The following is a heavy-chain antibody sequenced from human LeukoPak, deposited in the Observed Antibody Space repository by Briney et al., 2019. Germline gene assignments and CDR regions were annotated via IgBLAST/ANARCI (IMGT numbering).Heavy chain of an antibody. CDR3: TRDQATFDI. Sequence: ASVKVSCKASGFTFTTYVSWVRQAPGKGLEWMGWIRGDNGATFYAHELRGRLTMTTDTSTSTVYMELRSLKSDDTAIYYCTRDQATFDIWGQGTMVTVTS. CDR1: GFTFTTYV. CDR2: IRGDNGAT. J-gene: IGHJ3*02. V-gene: IGHV1-18*01.